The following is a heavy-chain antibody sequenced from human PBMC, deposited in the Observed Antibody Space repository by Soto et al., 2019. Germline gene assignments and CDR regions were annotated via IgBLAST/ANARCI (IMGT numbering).Heavy chain of an antibody. D-gene: IGHD1-26*01. V-gene: IGHV3-30-3*01. CDR1: GFTFSSYA. J-gene: IGHJ5*02. Sequence: QVQLVESGGGVVQPGRSLRLSCAAYGFTFSSYAMHWVRQAPGKGLEWVAVISYDGSNKYYADSVKGRFTISRDNSKNTLYLQMNSLRAEDTAVYYCARGPMGESWGQGTLVTVSS. CDR3: ARGPMGES. CDR2: ISYDGSNK.